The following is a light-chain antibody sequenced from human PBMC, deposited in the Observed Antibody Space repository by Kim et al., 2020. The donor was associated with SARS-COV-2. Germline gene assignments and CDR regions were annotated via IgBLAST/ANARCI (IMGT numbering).Light chain of an antibody. CDR3: HQYASLPPNT. Sequence: EIVLTQSPDTLSLSPGERATLSCRASQSVSSNYLSWYQHKPGQAPRLLVYAASSRATGIPDRFSGSGSGTDFALTISRLEPEDFAVYYWHQYASLPPNTFGQGTELEI. V-gene: IGKV3-20*01. CDR1: QSVSSNY. CDR2: AAS. J-gene: IGKJ2*01.